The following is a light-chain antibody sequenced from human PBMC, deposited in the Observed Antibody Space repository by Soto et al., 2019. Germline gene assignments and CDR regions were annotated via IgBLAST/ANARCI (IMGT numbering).Light chain of an antibody. J-gene: IGKJ4*01. CDR1: QVISSW. CDR2: GAS. V-gene: IGKV1-12*01. CDR3: QQASRFPLT. Sequence: IQMTQSPSSVSASVGDSVTITCRASQVISSWLAWYQVKPGKAPKLLIYGASNRESGVPSRFSASESGTLFTLTINSLQPEDFATYYCQQASRFPLTFGGGTTVE.